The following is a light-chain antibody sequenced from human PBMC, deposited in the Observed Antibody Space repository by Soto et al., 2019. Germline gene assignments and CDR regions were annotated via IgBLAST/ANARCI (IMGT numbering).Light chain of an antibody. CDR1: SSDVGRYNF. CDR3: NSYADSNTYV. J-gene: IGLJ1*01. V-gene: IGLV2-8*01. CDR2: DVS. Sequence: ALTHPPSASGSPGQSVTISCTGTSSDVGRYNFVSWYQHHPGKAPKLMIYDVSQRPSGVPDRFSGSKSGNTASLTVSGLQAEDEADYYCNSYADSNTYVFGTGTKVTVL.